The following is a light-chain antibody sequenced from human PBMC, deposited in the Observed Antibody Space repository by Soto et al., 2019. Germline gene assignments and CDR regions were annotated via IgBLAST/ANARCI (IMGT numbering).Light chain of an antibody. Sequence: QAVVTQPPSVSGTPGQRVTISCSGGISNIGTNYVHWFQQLPGTAPKVLSNRDNQRPSGVPDRFSGSKSGTSASLAISGLRPEDEAEYYCAAWDDTVRSYVFGTGTKVTVL. CDR3: AAWDDTVRSYV. J-gene: IGLJ1*01. CDR1: ISNIGTNY. CDR2: RDN. V-gene: IGLV1-47*01.